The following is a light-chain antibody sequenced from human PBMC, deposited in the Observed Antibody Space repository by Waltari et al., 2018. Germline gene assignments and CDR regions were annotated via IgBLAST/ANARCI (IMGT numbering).Light chain of an antibody. Sequence: QSALTQPDSVSGSPGQSITIPCTATSSDVCGFKYVSWYQQYPGKAPKVIIYDVSSRPSGVSNRFSGSKSGNSASLTISGLQAEDEADYYCSAFSSSTTGIFGGGTRVTVL. CDR3: SAFSSSTTGI. CDR1: SSDVCGFKY. V-gene: IGLV2-14*01. CDR2: DVS. J-gene: IGLJ2*01.